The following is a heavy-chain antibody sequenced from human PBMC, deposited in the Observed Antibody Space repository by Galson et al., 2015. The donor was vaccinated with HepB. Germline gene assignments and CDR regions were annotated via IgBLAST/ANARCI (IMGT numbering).Heavy chain of an antibody. V-gene: IGHV3-21*01. D-gene: IGHD2-2*02. CDR3: ARGWWYCSSTSCYINAFDI. CDR2: ISSSSSYI. J-gene: IGHJ3*02. Sequence: SLRLSCAASGFTFSSYSMNWVRQAPGKGLEWVSSISSSSSYIYYADSVKGRFTISRDNAKNSLYLQMNSLRAEDTAVYYCARGWWYCSSTSCYINAFDIWGQGTMVTVSS. CDR1: GFTFSSYS.